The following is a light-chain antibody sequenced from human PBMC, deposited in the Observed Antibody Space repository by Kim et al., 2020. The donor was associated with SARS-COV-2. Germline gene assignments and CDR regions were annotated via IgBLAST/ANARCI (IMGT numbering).Light chain of an antibody. Sequence: DIQMTQSPSSLSASVGDRVTITCRTSQSISNYLNWYQQKPGKAPKLLIYAASSLQSGVPSRFSGSGSGTAFTLTISNLQPEDFATYYCQQSDSTPRRTFGQGTKVDIK. CDR1: QSISNY. CDR2: AAS. V-gene: IGKV1-39*01. J-gene: IGKJ1*01. CDR3: QQSDSTPRRT.